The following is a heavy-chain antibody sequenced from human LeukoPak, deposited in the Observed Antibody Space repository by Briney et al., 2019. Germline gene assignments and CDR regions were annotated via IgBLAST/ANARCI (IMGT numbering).Heavy chain of an antibody. CDR3: ARDTSSGTYSGRNWDPEYWFDP. CDR1: GYTFTNYY. V-gene: IGHV1-46*01. Sequence: VASVKVSCKASGYTFTNYYMHWVRQAPGQGLEWMGIINPSGGSTSYAQKFQGRVTMTRDTSTSTVYMELSSLRSEDTAVYYCARDTSSGTYSGRNWDPEYWFDPWCQGTLVTVSS. D-gene: IGHD1-26*01. J-gene: IGHJ5*02. CDR2: INPSGGST.